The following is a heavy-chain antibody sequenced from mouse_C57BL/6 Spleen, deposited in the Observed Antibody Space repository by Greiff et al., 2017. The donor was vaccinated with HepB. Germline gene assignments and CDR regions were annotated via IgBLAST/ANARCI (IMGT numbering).Heavy chain of an antibody. CDR3: AKGGYDQYYFDY. J-gene: IGHJ2*01. Sequence: QVQLQQSGAELARPGASVKLSCKASGYTFTSYGISWVKQRTGQGLEWIGEIYPRSGDTNYNGKFKGKATLTADKSSSTAYMQLSSLTSEDSAVYFCAKGGYDQYYFDYWGQGTTLTVSS. CDR2: IYPRSGDT. D-gene: IGHD2-2*01. CDR1: GYTFTSYG. V-gene: IGHV1-81*01.